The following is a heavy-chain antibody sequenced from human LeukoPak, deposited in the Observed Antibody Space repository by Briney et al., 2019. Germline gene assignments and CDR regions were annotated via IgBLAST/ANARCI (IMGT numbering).Heavy chain of an antibody. CDR2: INHSGST. CDR1: GGSFSGYY. CDR3: ARAPLEYSSSFGYCYYGMDV. V-gene: IGHV4-34*01. J-gene: IGHJ6*02. Sequence: SETLSLTCAVYGGSFSGYYWSWIRQPPGKGLEWIGEINHSGSTNYNPSLKSRVTISVDTSKDQFSLKLSSVTAADTAVYYCARAPLEYSSSFGYCYYGMDVWGQGTTVTVSS. D-gene: IGHD6-6*01.